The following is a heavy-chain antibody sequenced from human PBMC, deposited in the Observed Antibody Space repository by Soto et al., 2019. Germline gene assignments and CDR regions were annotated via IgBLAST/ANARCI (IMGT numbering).Heavy chain of an antibody. J-gene: IGHJ5*02. CDR1: GYTFTSYG. V-gene: IGHV1-18*01. CDR3: ARAGYCSGGSCYSPWFDP. Sequence: QVQLVQSGAEVKKPGASVKVSCKASGYTFTSYGISWVRQAPGQGLEWMGWISAYNGNTNYAQKLQGRVTMTTDTSTSTACMELRSRRSDDTAVYYCARAGYCSGGSCYSPWFDPWGQGTLVTVSS. D-gene: IGHD2-15*01. CDR2: ISAYNGNT.